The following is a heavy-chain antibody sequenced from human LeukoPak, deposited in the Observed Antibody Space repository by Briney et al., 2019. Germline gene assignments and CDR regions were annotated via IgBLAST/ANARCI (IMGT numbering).Heavy chain of an antibody. V-gene: IGHV3-30*02. D-gene: IGHD2-2*01. CDR2: IRYDGSNK. J-gene: IGHJ4*02. Sequence: GGSLRLSCAASGFTFSSYGMLWVRQAPGKGLEWVAFIRYDGSNKYYADSVKGRFTISRDNSKNTLYLQMNSLRAEDTAVYYCAHLELDVVVPAAKTFGDYWGQGTLVTVSS. CDR1: GFTFSSYG. CDR3: AHLELDVVVPAAKTFGDY.